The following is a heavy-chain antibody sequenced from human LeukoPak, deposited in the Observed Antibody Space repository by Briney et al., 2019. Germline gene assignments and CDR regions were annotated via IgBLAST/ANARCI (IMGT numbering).Heavy chain of an antibody. CDR3: AREASCSSTTCYFDY. CDR2: ISLSGSTI. D-gene: IGHD2-2*01. J-gene: IGHJ4*02. Sequence: GGSLRLSCAAPGFNLFDFYISCIRQAPGTGLEWLSSISLSGSTITYAASVKGRVTVSRDNAKTSLFLQMNSLRADDTAVYYCAREASCSSTTCYFDYWGQGTLGTVSS. V-gene: IGHV3-11*01. CDR1: GFNLFDFY.